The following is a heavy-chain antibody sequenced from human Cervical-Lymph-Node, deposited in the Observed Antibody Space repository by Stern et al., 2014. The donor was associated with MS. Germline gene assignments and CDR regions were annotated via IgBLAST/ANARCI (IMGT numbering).Heavy chain of an antibody. CDR1: GYTFTSSG. V-gene: IGHV1-18*01. D-gene: IGHD2-15*01. Sequence: VQLVESGAEVKKPGASVKVSCKASGYTFTSSGITWVRQAPGQGLEWMGCNSAYNCNRTYAQKLQVSVPMTTYSSTSTACRVLRSLISDHTALDYCARVLLGSENAFDIWGQGTMVTVSS. CDR2: NSAYNCNR. CDR3: ARVLLGSENAFDI. J-gene: IGHJ3*02.